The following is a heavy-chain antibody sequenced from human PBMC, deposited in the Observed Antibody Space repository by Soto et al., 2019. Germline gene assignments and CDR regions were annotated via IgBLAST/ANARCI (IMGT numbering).Heavy chain of an antibody. CDR1: GFSVGSNY. CDR3: AREWYSSSGPHFDC. Sequence: GGSLRLSCAASGFSVGSNYMTWVRQAPGKGLEWVSLMDSGGSTYYADSVKGRFTISRDNSKNTPYLQMNSLRAEDTAVYHCAREWYSSSGPHFDCWGQGTLVTVSS. D-gene: IGHD6-6*01. CDR2: MDSGGST. J-gene: IGHJ4*02. V-gene: IGHV3-53*01.